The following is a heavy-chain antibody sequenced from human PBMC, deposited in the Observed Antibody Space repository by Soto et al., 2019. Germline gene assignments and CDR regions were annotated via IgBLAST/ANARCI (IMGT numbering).Heavy chain of an antibody. Sequence: GGSLRLSCAASGFTFSSYAMSWVRQAPGKGLEWVSAISGSGGSTYYADSVKGRFTISRDNSKNTLYLQMNSLRAEDTAVYYCAKGGVRESYYYYYHYMDVWGKGTTVTVSS. J-gene: IGHJ6*03. CDR2: ISGSGGST. CDR3: AKGGVRESYYYYYHYMDV. D-gene: IGHD3-10*01. V-gene: IGHV3-23*01. CDR1: GFTFSSYA.